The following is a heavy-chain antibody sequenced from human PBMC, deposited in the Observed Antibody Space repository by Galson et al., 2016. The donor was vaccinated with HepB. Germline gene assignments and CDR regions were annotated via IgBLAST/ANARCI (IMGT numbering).Heavy chain of an antibody. CDR3: AASMVEGVYSPADN. V-gene: IGHV3-30*03. Sequence: SLRLSCAVSRFAFSYYGMQWVRQAPGKGLEWVAVISYDGSEKYYTDSVKGRFTISRDNSKNTLFLQMNSLIVDDTAVYFCAASMVEGVYSPADNCGQGTLVTVSS. CDR1: RFAFSYYG. J-gene: IGHJ4*02. CDR2: ISYDGSEK. D-gene: IGHD3-10*01.